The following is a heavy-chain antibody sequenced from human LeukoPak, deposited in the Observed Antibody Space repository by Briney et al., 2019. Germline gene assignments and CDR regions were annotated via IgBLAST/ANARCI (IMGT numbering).Heavy chain of an antibody. D-gene: IGHD1-26*01. V-gene: IGHV3-74*01. CDR3: ATDRNSGKYYDY. CDR2: MNSNGSNT. Sequence: GGSLRLSCAASGFTFSSYWMHWVRQAPGKGLVWVSRMNSNGSNTRYADSVKGRFTISRDNAKNTLYLQMNSLRAEDTAVYYCATDRNSGKYYDYWGQGTLVTVSS. J-gene: IGHJ4*02. CDR1: GFTFSSYW.